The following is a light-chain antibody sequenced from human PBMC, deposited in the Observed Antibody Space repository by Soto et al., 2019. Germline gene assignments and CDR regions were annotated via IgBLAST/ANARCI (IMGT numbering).Light chain of an antibody. V-gene: IGKV1-33*01. CDR3: QQSDNLPLT. CDR1: QAIKNF. CDR2: DAS. J-gene: IGKJ5*01. Sequence: DFQMTQSPSSLSASVGDRVTITCRATQAIKNFLNWYQQKPGRAPKLLISDASTLQRGVPSRFSGSGSGTHFTFVISSLQPEDVGTYYCQQSDNLPLTFGQGTRLDMK.